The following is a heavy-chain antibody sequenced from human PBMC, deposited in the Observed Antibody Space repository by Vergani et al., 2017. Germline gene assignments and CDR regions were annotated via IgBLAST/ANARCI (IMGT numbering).Heavy chain of an antibody. J-gene: IGHJ5*02. CDR1: GFTFSSYG. CDR3: AREGIAVAGTMLDP. Sequence: QVQLVESGGGVVQPGRSLRLSCAASGFTFSSYGMHWLRQAPGKGLEWVAVIWYDGSNKYYADSVKGRFTISRDNSKNTLYLQMNSLRAEDTAVYYCAREGIAVAGTMLDPWGQGTLVTVSS. D-gene: IGHD6-19*01. V-gene: IGHV3-33*01. CDR2: IWYDGSNK.